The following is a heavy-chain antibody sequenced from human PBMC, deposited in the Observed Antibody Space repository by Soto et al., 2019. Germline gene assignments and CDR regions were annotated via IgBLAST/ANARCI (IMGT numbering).Heavy chain of an antibody. Sequence: QVQLVQSGAEVKKPGASVKVSCKASGYTFTNSYMHWVRQAPGQGLEWMGIINLSGGGTKYAQKFKGRVTLTRDTSTSTVYMGLSSLRSEDTAVYYCAKGGIVGVTWGASDSWGQGTLVTVSS. CDR1: GYTFTNSY. CDR2: INLSGGGT. V-gene: IGHV1-46*03. J-gene: IGHJ4*02. D-gene: IGHD1-26*01. CDR3: AKGGIVGVTWGASDS.